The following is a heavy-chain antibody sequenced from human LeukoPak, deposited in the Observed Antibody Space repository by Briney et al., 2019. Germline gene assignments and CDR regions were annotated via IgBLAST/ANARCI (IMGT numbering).Heavy chain of an antibody. D-gene: IGHD6-13*01. CDR3: AKDDSSSWDYFDY. CDR2: ISGSGGST. Sequence: GGSLRLSCAASGFTFSSYAMSWVRQAPEKGLEWVSAISGSGGSTYYADSVKGRFTISRDNSKDTLYLQMNSLRAEDTAVYYCAKDDSSSWDYFDYWGQGTLVTVSS. CDR1: GFTFSSYA. V-gene: IGHV3-23*01. J-gene: IGHJ4*02.